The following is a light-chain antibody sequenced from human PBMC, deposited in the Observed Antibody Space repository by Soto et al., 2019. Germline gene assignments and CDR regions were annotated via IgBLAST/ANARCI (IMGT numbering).Light chain of an antibody. J-gene: IGLJ2*01. CDR1: SSNIGAGYD. CDR3: QSYDSSLSGWVV. CDR2: GNS. Sequence: QSVLTQPPSVSGAPGQRVTISCTGSSSNIGAGYDVHWYQQLPGTAPKLLIYGNSNRPSGVPDRFSGSKSGTSASLAITGLQAEDGADYYCQSYDSSLSGWVVFGGGTKLTVL. V-gene: IGLV1-40*01.